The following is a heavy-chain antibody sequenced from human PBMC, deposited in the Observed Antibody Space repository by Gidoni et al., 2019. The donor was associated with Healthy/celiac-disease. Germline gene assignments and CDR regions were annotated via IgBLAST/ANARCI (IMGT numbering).Heavy chain of an antibody. CDR2: INHSGST. CDR3: ARGSYYDILTGYYQPPDY. V-gene: IGHV4-34*01. J-gene: IGHJ4*02. CDR1: GGSFSGYY. Sequence: QVQLQQWGAGLLKPSEPLSLTCAVYGGSFSGYYWSWIRQPAGKGLGLIGEINHSGSTNYNPSLKSRVTISVDTSKKQFSLKLSSVTAAETAVYYCARGSYYDILTGYYQPPDYWGQGTLVTVSS. D-gene: IGHD3-9*01.